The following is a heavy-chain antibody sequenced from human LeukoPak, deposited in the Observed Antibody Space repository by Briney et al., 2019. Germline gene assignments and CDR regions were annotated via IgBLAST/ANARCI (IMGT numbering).Heavy chain of an antibody. CDR2: ISGNDPTI. CDR1: GFTFSDYY. V-gene: IGHV3-11*01. CDR3: ARVSSSGYGVSSGLFY. D-gene: IGHD5-18*01. J-gene: IGHJ4*02. Sequence: GALRLSCAASGFTFSDYYLSWIRQAPGKGLEWVSYISGNDPTIYYADSVKGRFTISRDNAKNSLYLQMNSLRAEDTALYHCARVSSSGYGVSSGLFYWGQGTLVTVSS.